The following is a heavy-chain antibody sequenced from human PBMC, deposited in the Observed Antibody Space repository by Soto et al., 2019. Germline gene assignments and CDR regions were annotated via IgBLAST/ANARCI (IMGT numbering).Heavy chain of an antibody. Sequence: SETLSLTCAVSSGSISSSNWWSWVRQPPGKGLEWIGEIYHSGSTNYNPSLKSRVTISVDKSKNQFSLKLSSVTAADTAVYYCARFRIIAAAGPEYYYYYMDVWGKGTTVTVSS. V-gene: IGHV4-4*02. CDR1: SGSISSSNW. J-gene: IGHJ6*03. CDR2: IYHSGST. D-gene: IGHD6-13*01. CDR3: ARFRIIAAAGPEYYYYYMDV.